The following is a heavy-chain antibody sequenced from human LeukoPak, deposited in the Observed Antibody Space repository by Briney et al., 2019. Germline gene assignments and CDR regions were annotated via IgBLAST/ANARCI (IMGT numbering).Heavy chain of an antibody. CDR1: GYTFTSYG. CDR2: ISAYNGKT. CDR3: ARTSPDYGMDV. V-gene: IGHV1-18*04. Sequence: ASVKVSCKASGYTFTSYGISWVRQAPGQGLQWMGWISAYNGKTNYAQKLQGRVTMTTDTSTSTAYMELRGLRSDDTAVYYCARTSPDYGMDVWGKGTTVTVSS. J-gene: IGHJ6*04.